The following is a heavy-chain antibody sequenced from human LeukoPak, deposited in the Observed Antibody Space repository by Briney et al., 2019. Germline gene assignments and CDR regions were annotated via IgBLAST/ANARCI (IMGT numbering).Heavy chain of an antibody. Sequence: PGGSLRLSCAASGFTFSSYWMSWVRQAPGKGLEWVAKIEKDGSEKHYVDSVKGRFTISRDNAKNSLYLQMNSLRAEDMALYYCAKSAAAGYYYYYMDVWGKGTTVTVSS. CDR3: AKSAAAGYYYYYMDV. J-gene: IGHJ6*03. CDR2: IEKDGSEK. CDR1: GFTFSSYW. V-gene: IGHV3-7*03. D-gene: IGHD6-13*01.